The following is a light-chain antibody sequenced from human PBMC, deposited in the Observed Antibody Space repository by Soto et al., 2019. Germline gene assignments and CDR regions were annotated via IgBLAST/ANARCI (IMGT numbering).Light chain of an antibody. CDR2: DAS. V-gene: IGKV1-5*01. CDR1: QSISSW. Sequence: GDRVTITCLASQSISSWLAWYQQKPGKAPKLLIYDASSLESGVPSRFSGSGSGTEFTLTISSLQPDDFATYYCQQYNSLSLTFGGGTKVDIK. J-gene: IGKJ4*01. CDR3: QQYNSLSLT.